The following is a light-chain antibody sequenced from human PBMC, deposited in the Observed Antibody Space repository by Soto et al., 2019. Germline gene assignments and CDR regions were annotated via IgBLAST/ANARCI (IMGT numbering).Light chain of an antibody. Sequence: QSVLTQPASVSGSPGQSITISCTGTSSDVGSYNLVSWYQQHPGKAPKLMIYEGSKRPSGVPGRFSGSKSGNTASLTISGLQAADEADYYCSLYTSENTYVFGTGTKVTVL. J-gene: IGLJ1*01. CDR1: SSDVGSYNL. CDR3: SLYTSENTYV. V-gene: IGLV2-14*02. CDR2: EGS.